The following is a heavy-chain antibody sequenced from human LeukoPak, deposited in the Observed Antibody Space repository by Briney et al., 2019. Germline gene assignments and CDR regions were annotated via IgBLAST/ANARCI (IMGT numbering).Heavy chain of an antibody. J-gene: IGHJ5*02. CDR1: VCTFSNYG. D-gene: IGHD3-22*01. CDR2: IISSGSYN. CDR3: ARDDYDSSALGNWFDP. V-gene: IGHV3-21*01. Sequence: GGSLRLSCAASVCTFSNYGMHWVRQAPGKGLEWVSSIISSGSYNYYADSVRGRFTISRDNAKKSLYLQMNSLRAEDTAVYYCARDDYDSSALGNWFDPWGQGTLVTVSS.